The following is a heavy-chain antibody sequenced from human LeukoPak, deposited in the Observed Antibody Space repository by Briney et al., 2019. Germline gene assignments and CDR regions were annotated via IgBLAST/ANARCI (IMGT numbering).Heavy chain of an antibody. Sequence: PSETLSLTSTVSGGSSRPVGYYGTWSRRPAGKGLEWIGLIYTSGSTNYNPSLKSRVTISVDTSKNQFSLRLSSVTVADTAVYYCAREGTISPHYYYYYMDVWGKGTTVTVSS. V-gene: IGHV4-61*02. J-gene: IGHJ6*03. CDR3: AREGTISPHYYYYYMDV. CDR1: GGSSRPVGYY. D-gene: IGHD3-9*01. CDR2: IYTSGST.